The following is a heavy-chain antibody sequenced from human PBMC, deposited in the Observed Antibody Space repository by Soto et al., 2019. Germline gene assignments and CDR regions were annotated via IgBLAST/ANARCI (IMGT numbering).Heavy chain of an antibody. CDR3: ARAGQYYDSSGYAN. CDR1: GYSFATSG. D-gene: IGHD3-22*01. Sequence: QVKLVQSGTEVKQPGASMKVSCKASGYSFATSGISWVRQAPGQGLEWMGWISAYNGNTNYDQKLQGIGTMTADTSTSTAYVELGNMRSDESAVYYCARAGQYYDSSGYANWGQGTLVTVSS. J-gene: IGHJ4*02. CDR2: ISAYNGNT. V-gene: IGHV1-18*01.